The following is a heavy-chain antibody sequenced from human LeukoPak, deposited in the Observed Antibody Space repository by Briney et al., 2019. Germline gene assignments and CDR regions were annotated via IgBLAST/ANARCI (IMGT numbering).Heavy chain of an antibody. CDR3: ARGRPYSGGYHLDY. CDR1: GDSTSSDRYY. V-gene: IGHV4-39*02. Sequence: SETLSLTCTVSGDSTSSDRYYGGWVRQPPGKGLEWIGNIYYSGSTYYNPPLKSRVTMSVDTSKNQFFLKLNSATAADTAVYYCARGRPYSGGYHLDYWGQGTLVTVSA. J-gene: IGHJ4*02. CDR2: IYYSGST. D-gene: IGHD1-26*01.